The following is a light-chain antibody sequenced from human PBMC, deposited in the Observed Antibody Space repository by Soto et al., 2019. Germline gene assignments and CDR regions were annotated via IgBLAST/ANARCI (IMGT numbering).Light chain of an antibody. CDR2: GAS. J-gene: IGKJ2*01. Sequence: EIVLTQSPGTLSLSPRERATLSCRASQSVSSRNLAWYQQKPGQAPRLLIYGASSRATGIPDRFSGSGSVTDFTLTINRLEPEDFAVYYCQQYSDLPYTFGQGNKLEVK. CDR3: QQYSDLPYT. V-gene: IGKV3-20*01. CDR1: QSVSSRN.